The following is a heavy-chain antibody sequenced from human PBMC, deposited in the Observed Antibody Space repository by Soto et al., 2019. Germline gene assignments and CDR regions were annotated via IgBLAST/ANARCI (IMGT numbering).Heavy chain of an antibody. D-gene: IGHD3-16*01. Sequence: SQPLSLTCAISGDSVSGNSAAWNWIRQSPSRGLEWLGRTYYRSRWYNDYAVSVKSRITVTPDTSKNQFSLHLNSVTPEDTAVYYCEREFPYYVSSDSYLDYWGQGALVTVS. CDR3: EREFPYYVSSDSYLDY. V-gene: IGHV6-1*01. J-gene: IGHJ4*02. CDR2: TYYRSRWYN. CDR1: GDSVSGNSAA.